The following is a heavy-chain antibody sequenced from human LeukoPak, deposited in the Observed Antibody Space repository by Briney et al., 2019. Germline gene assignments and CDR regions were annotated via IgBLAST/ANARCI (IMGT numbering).Heavy chain of an antibody. CDR2: ISGSGGST. CDR3: AKVSPLGATTDHYFDY. V-gene: IGHV3-23*01. J-gene: IGHJ4*02. D-gene: IGHD1-26*01. CDR1: GFTFSSYA. Sequence: PGGSLRLSCAASGFTFSSYAMSWVRPAPGKGLEWVSAISGSGGSTYYADSVKGRFTISRDNSKNTLYLQMNSLRAEDTAVYYCAKVSPLGATTDHYFDYWGQGTLVTVSS.